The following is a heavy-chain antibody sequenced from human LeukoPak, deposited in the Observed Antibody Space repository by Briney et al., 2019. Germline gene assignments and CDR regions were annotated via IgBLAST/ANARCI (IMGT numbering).Heavy chain of an antibody. D-gene: IGHD3-16*01. CDR3: ASEEGVYDY. V-gene: IGHV4-61*02. CDR1: GGSISSGSYY. J-gene: IGHJ4*02. CDR2: IYTSGST. Sequence: PSETLSLTCTVSGGSISSGSYYWSWIRQPAGKGLEWIGRIYTSGSTNYNPSLKSRVTISVDTSKNQFSLKLSSVTAADTAVYYCASEEGVYDYWGQGTLVTVSS.